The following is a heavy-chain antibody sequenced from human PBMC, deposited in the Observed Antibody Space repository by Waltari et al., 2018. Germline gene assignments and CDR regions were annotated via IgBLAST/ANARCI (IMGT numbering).Heavy chain of an antibody. CDR3: ASTVYYDSSGWTYYFDY. V-gene: IGHV4-39*01. Sequence: QLQLQESGPGLVKPSETLSLTCTVPGGSLSRSSYYWGWIRQPPGKGLEWIGSIYYSGSTYYNPSLKSRVTISVDTSKNQFSLKLSSVTAADTAVYYCASTVYYDSSGWTYYFDYWGQGTLVTVSS. D-gene: IGHD3-22*01. J-gene: IGHJ4*02. CDR1: GGSLSRSSYY. CDR2: IYYSGST.